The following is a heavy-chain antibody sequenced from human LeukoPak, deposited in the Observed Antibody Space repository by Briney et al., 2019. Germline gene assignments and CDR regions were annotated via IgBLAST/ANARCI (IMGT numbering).Heavy chain of an antibody. D-gene: IGHD6-6*01. CDR3: ARLSARPHNYYYYGMDV. Sequence: PSETLSLTCAVYGGSISSYYWSWIRQPPGKGLEWIGYIYYSGSTNYNPSLKSRVTISVDTSKNQFSLKLSSVTAADTAVYYCARLSARPHNYYYYGMDVWGQGTTVTVSS. CDR1: GGSISSYY. CDR2: IYYSGST. J-gene: IGHJ6*02. V-gene: IGHV4-59*01.